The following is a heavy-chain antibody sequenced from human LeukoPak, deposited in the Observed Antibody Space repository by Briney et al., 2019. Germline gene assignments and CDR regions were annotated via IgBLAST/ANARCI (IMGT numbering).Heavy chain of an antibody. V-gene: IGHV3-23*01. CDR3: AKPPVGDLFDY. CDR2: ISGSGGST. CDR1: GFTFSSYG. Sequence: PGRSLRLSCAASGFTFSSYGMHWVRQAPGKGLEWVSAISGSGGSTYYADSVKGRFTISRDNSKNTLYLQMNSLRAEDTAVYYCAKPPVGDLFDYWGQGTLVTVSS. J-gene: IGHJ4*02. D-gene: IGHD3-3*01.